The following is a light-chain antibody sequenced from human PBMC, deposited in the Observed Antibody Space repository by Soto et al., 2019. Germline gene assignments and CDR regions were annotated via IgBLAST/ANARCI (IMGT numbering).Light chain of an antibody. CDR3: QQYGSSSWT. CDR2: AAS. J-gene: IGKJ1*01. V-gene: IGKV3-20*01. CDR1: QSVSSSY. Sequence: EIVLTQSPGTLSSSPGERATLSCRASQSVSSSYLAWYQQKPGQAPRLLIYAASSRATGIPDRFSGSGSGTDFTLTISILEPEDFAVYYCQQYGSSSWTFGQGTKGEIK.